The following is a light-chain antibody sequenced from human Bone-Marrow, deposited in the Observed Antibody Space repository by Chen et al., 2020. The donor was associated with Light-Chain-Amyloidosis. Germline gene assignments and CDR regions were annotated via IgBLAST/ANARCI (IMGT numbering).Light chain of an antibody. CDR1: SSDIGDYNY. J-gene: IGLJ3*02. V-gene: IGLV2-14*01. CDR2: EVS. Sequence: QSALTQPASVSGSPGQSITISCTGTSSDIGDYNYVSWYAQFPGRAPKLMIYEVSNRPSGVSTRFSGSKSGNTASLTISGLQAEDEADYYCGVWDTSLGAVLFGGGTKLTVL. CDR3: GVWDTSLGAVL.